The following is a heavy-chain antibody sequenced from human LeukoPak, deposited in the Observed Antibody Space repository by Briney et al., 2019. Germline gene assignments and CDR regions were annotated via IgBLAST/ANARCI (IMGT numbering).Heavy chain of an antibody. CDR3: AKKGTFGYYYMDV. D-gene: IGHD3-10*01. J-gene: IGHJ6*03. Sequence: GGSLRLSCAASGFSFSSYGMHWVRQAPGKGLEWVAFIRYDGSNKYYGDSVKGRFTISRDNSKNTLYLQMSSLRAEDTAVYNCAKKGTFGYYYMDVWGKGTTVTVSS. CDR1: GFSFSSYG. V-gene: IGHV3-30*02. CDR2: IRYDGSNK.